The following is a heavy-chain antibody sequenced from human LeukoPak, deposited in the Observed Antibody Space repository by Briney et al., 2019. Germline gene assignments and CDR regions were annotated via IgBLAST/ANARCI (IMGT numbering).Heavy chain of an antibody. J-gene: IGHJ3*02. CDR2: IIPIFGTA. CDR1: GGTLSSYA. D-gene: IGHD3-10*01. Sequence: GASVKVSCKASGGTLSSYAISWVRQAPGQGLEWMGGIIPIFGTANYAQKFQGRVTITADKSTSTAYMELSSLRSEDTAVYYCASEYGSGSYYNAAFDIWGQGTMVTVSS. V-gene: IGHV1-69*06. CDR3: ASEYGSGSYYNAAFDI.